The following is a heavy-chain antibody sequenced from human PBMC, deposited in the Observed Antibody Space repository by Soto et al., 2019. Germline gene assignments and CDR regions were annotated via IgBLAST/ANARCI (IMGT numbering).Heavy chain of an antibody. CDR1: GGTLSDHG. CDR3: ARGVYGSGNYYTGPSDFDI. V-gene: IGHV1-69*06. D-gene: IGHD3-10*01. Sequence: QVQLEQSGAEVKKPGSSVKISCKASGGTLSDHGVSWLRQAPGQGLEWVGGTIPVFNTAKYAPKFQGRVTMAADKSTNIAYMELSSLRSDDTAFYYCARGVYGSGNYYTGPSDFDILGQWTLVIVSS. CDR2: TIPVFNTA. J-gene: IGHJ3*02.